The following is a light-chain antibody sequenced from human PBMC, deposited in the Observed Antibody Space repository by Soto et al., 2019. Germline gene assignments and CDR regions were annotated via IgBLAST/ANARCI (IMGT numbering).Light chain of an antibody. Sequence: EIVLTQSPGTLSLSPGERATLSCRASQSVSSSYLAWYQQKPGQAPRLLIYGASSRATGIPDRFSGSGSGTDFTLTISRLEPEDFAVYYCQQYCSSPITFGPGTKVAIK. CDR2: GAS. V-gene: IGKV3-20*01. CDR1: QSVSSSY. CDR3: QQYCSSPIT. J-gene: IGKJ3*01.